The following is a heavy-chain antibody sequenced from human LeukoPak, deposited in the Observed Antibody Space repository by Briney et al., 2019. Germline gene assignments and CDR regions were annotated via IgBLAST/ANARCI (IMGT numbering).Heavy chain of an antibody. V-gene: IGHV3-30*02. Sequence: TGGSLRLSCTASGFTFSNYAMSWVRQAPGKGLEWVAFIRYDGSNKYYADSVKGRFTISRDNSKNTLYLQMNSLRAQDTAVYYCAKEVKDIVVVVAATQYYGMDVWGQGTTVTVSS. CDR3: AKEVKDIVVVVAATQYYGMDV. D-gene: IGHD2-15*01. CDR2: IRYDGSNK. CDR1: GFTFSNYA. J-gene: IGHJ6*02.